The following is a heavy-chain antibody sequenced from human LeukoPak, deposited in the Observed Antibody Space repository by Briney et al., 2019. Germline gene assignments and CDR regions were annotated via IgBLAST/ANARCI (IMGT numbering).Heavy chain of an antibody. CDR3: AKEPMVRGFDY. Sequence: QPGRSLRLSCAASGFTFDDYAMHWVRQAPGKGLEWVSGISWNSGSIGYADSVKGRFTISRDNAKNSLYLQMNSLRAEDTALYYCAKEPMVRGFDYWGQGTLVTVSS. CDR1: GFTFDDYA. CDR2: ISWNSGSI. D-gene: IGHD3-10*01. J-gene: IGHJ4*02. V-gene: IGHV3-9*01.